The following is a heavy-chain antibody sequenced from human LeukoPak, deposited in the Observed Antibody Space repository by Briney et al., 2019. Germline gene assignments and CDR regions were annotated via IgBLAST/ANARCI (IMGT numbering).Heavy chain of an antibody. V-gene: IGHV3-7*01. CDR1: GFTFSNAW. CDR2: IKQDGSEK. CDR3: ARDLSVPAIGSTIENDY. Sequence: PGGSLRLSRAASGFTFSNAWMSWVRQAPGKGLEWVANIKQDGSEKYYVDSVKGRFTISRDNAKNSLYLQMNSLRAEDTAVYHCARDLSVPAIGSTIENDYWGQGTLVTVSS. D-gene: IGHD1-1*01. J-gene: IGHJ4*02.